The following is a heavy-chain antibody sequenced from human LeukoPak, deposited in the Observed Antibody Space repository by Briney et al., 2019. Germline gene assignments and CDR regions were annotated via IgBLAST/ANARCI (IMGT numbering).Heavy chain of an antibody. J-gene: IGHJ3*02. CDR3: ARNYYDSSGYYPLDAFDI. CDR1: GYTVTGYY. Sequence: ASVKVSCKASGYTVTGYYMHWVRQAPGQGLEWMGWISAYNGNTNYAQKLQGKVTMTTGTSTSTAYMELRSLRSNDTAVYYCARNYYDSSGYYPLDAFDIWGQGTMVTVSS. CDR2: ISAYNGNT. D-gene: IGHD3-22*01. V-gene: IGHV1-18*04.